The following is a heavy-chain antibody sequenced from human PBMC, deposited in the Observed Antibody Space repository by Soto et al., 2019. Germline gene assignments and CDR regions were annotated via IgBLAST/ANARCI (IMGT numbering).Heavy chain of an antibody. CDR2: INDRGSI. Sequence: QVQLQQWGAGPLRPLETLSLTCGVSGGSFSGYYWVWIRQSPGKGLEWIGEINDRGSINYNPSLKSRVSISVDTSKNHYSRNLRSVTAADTAVYYCARESHDILTGPPWVWYFDLWGRGTLVTVSS. D-gene: IGHD3-9*01. CDR3: ARESHDILTGPPWVWYFDL. CDR1: GGSFSGYY. J-gene: IGHJ2*01. V-gene: IGHV4-34*01.